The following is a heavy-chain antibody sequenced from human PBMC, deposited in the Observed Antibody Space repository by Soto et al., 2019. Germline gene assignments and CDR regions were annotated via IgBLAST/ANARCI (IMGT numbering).Heavy chain of an antibody. V-gene: IGHV1-24*01. D-gene: IGHD4-17*01. J-gene: IGHJ5*02. CDR3: TSYRGDYNFDH. Sequence: QVQLVQSGAEVKKPGASVKVSCKVSGYTLNEVAMHWVRQAPGKGLEWLGGIDPDDAETNYAQHFQGRVTMTEDTYTATSYMELGSLRSEATALSFCTSYRGDYNFDHWGQGTLVTVSS. CDR1: GYTLNEVA. CDR2: IDPDDAET.